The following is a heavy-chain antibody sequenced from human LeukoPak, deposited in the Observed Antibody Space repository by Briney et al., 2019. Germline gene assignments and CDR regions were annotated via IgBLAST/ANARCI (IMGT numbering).Heavy chain of an antibody. D-gene: IGHD1-26*01. J-gene: IGHJ6*03. V-gene: IGHV4-34*01. Sequence: SETLSLTCAVYGGTFSGYYWSWIRPPPGKRLEWVGESNDSGGTNYNPSLKSRVTISADKSKNQVSLKLTSVTAADTAVYYCARLSVIVGAALEYYYYYMDVWGQGTTVTVSS. CDR2: SNDSGGT. CDR3: ARLSVIVGAALEYYYYYMDV. CDR1: GGTFSGYY.